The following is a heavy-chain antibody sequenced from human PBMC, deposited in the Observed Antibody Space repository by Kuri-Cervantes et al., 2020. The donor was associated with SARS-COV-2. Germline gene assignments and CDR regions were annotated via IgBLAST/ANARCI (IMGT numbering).Heavy chain of an antibody. V-gene: IGHV1-2*04. D-gene: IGHD2-21*02. J-gene: IGHJ6*02. CDR1: GYTFTGYY. Sequence: ASVKVSCKASGYTFTGYYMHWVRQAPGKGLEWMGWINPNSGGTNHAQKFQGWVTMDTETSISTAYMELSRLRSDDTAVYYCARSHGGVATPKNYYYYGMDVWGQGTTVTVSS. CDR2: INPNSGGT. CDR3: ARSHGGVATPKNYYYYGMDV.